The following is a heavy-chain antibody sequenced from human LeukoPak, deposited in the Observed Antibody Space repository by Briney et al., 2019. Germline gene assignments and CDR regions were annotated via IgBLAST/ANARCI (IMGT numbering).Heavy chain of an antibody. V-gene: IGHV1-3*01. CDR2: INAGNGNT. J-gene: IGHJ4*02. CDR1: GYTFTSYA. D-gene: IGHD6-13*01. Sequence: ASVKVSCKASGYTFTSYAMHWVRQAPGQRLEWMGWINAGNGNTKYSQKFQGRVTITRDTSASTAYMELSSLRSEDTAVYYCARTPVAAAEEAPGYLDYWGQGTLVTVSS. CDR3: ARTPVAAAEEAPGYLDY.